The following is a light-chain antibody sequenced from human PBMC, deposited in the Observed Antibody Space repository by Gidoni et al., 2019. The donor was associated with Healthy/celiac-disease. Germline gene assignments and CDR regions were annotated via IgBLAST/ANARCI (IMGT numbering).Light chain of an antibody. J-gene: IGKJ2*02. Sequence: EIVLTQSPATLSWSPGERATLSCRASQSVSSYFAWYQQKPGQAPSLLIYDASNRATGIPARFSGSGSGTDFTLTISSLEPEDFAVYYCQQRSNWPPWTFGQGTKLEIK. CDR2: DAS. V-gene: IGKV3-11*01. CDR3: QQRSNWPPWT. CDR1: QSVSSY.